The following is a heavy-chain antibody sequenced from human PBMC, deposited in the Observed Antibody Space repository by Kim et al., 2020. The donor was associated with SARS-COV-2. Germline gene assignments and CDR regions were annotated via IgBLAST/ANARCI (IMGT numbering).Heavy chain of an antibody. V-gene: IGHV1-8*01. CDR3: ARGFRAAAGPFYYYYYMDV. Sequence: ASVKVSCKASGYTFTSYDINWVRQATGQGLEWMGSMNPNSGNTGYAQKFQGRVTMTRNTSISTAYMELSSLRSEDTAVYYCARGFRAAAGPFYYYYYMDVWGKGTTVTVSS. J-gene: IGHJ6*03. D-gene: IGHD6-13*01. CDR1: GYTFTSYD. CDR2: MNPNSGNT.